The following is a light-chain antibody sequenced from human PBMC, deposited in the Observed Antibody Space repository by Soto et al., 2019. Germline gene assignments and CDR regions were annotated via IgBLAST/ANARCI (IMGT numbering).Light chain of an antibody. V-gene: IGKV3-15*01. Sequence: EIVMTQSPATLSVSPGERATLSCRASQSVSRNLAWYQQKPGQPPRLLIYDASTRATGVPARFGGSGSGTEFTLTISGLQSEEFAVYYCQQRSNCPYLTFGGGTRV. CDR2: DAS. CDR3: QQRSNCPYLT. J-gene: IGKJ4*01. CDR1: QSVSRN.